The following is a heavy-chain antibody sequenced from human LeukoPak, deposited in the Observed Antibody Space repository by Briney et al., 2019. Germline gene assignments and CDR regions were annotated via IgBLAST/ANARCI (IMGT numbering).Heavy chain of an antibody. J-gene: IGHJ6*03. Sequence: PGGSLRLSCAASGFTFSSYGMHWVRQAPGKGLEWVAFIRYDGSNKYYADSVKGRFTISRDNSKNTLYLRMNSLRAEDTAVYYCARVGLRNAFYYYYMDVWGKGTTVTISS. V-gene: IGHV3-30*02. CDR2: IRYDGSNK. CDR1: GFTFSSYG. CDR3: ARVGLRNAFYYYYMDV. D-gene: IGHD3-16*01.